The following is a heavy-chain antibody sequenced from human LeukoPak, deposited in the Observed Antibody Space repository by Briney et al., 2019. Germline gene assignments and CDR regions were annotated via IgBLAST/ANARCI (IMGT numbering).Heavy chain of an antibody. CDR2: IDPSDSYT. CDR1: GYSFTSYW. J-gene: IGHJ5*02. V-gene: IGHV5-10-1*01. Sequence: GESLKIYCKGSGYSFTSYWISWVHQMPGKGLEWMGRIDPSDSYTNYSPSFQGHVTISADKSLSTAYLQWSSLKASDTAMYYCARQFSVAAAGGRLNWFDPWGQGTVATVSS. CDR3: ARQFSVAAAGGRLNWFDP. D-gene: IGHD6-13*01.